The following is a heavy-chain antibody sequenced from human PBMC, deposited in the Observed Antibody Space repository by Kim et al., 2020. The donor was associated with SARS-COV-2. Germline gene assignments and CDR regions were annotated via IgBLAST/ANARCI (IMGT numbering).Heavy chain of an antibody. CDR2: IIKSSTTI. Sequence: GGSLRLSCATSGFTFSAYDMNWVRRAPGKGLEWLSFIIKSSTTIYYANSVKGRFTISRDNAKNSLYLQMNSLRDEDSALYYCVRDRMGGAFDFWGQGTMV. V-gene: IGHV3-48*02. D-gene: IGHD3-16*01. J-gene: IGHJ3*01. CDR3: VRDRMGGAFDF. CDR1: GFTFSAYD.